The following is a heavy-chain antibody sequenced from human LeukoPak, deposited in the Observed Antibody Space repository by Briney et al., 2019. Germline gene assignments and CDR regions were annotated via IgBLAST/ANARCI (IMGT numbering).Heavy chain of an antibody. CDR2: IYYSGST. J-gene: IGHJ4*02. D-gene: IGHD3-3*01. CDR1: GGSISSGDYY. CDR3: ARSYYDFWSGYYSYYFDY. V-gene: IGHV4-30-4*01. Sequence: SETLSLTCTVPGGSISSGDYYWSWIRQPPGKGLEWIGYIYYSGSTYYNPSLKSRVTISVDTSKNQFSLKLSSVTAADTAVYYCARSYYDFWSGYYSYYFDYWGQGTLVTVSS.